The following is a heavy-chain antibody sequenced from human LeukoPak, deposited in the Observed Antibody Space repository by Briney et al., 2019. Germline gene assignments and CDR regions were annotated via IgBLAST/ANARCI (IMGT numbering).Heavy chain of an antibody. CDR3: ARGSSSSWFSPFDP. V-gene: IGHV4-59*01. D-gene: IGHD6-13*01. J-gene: IGHJ5*02. CDR1: GGSFSGYY. Sequence: SETLSLTCAVYGGSFSGYYWSWIRQPPGKGLEWIGSIYYSGSTNYNPSLKSRVTISVDTSKNQFSLKLSSVTAADTAVYYCARGSSSSWFSPFDPWGQGTLVTVSS. CDR2: IYYSGST.